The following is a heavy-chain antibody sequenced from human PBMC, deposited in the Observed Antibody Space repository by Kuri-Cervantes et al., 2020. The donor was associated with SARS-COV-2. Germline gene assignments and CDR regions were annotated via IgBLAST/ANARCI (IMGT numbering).Heavy chain of an antibody. V-gene: IGHV3-30*04. CDR3: ARETPEYSSSWFDF. CDR1: GFTFSSHA. D-gene: IGHD6-13*01. Sequence: GESLKISCAASGFTFSSHAMHWVRQAPGKGLEWVAIISYSGSDLYADSVRGRFTISGDNSKNTLYLQMNSLRPEDTAVYYCARETPEYSSSWFDFWGQGSLVTVSS. J-gene: IGHJ4*02. CDR2: ISYSGSDL.